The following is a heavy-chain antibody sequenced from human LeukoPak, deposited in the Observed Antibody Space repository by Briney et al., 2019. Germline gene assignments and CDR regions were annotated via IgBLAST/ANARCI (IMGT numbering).Heavy chain of an antibody. CDR3: ARDQYDTWSRRGNFDS. CDR1: GFTSSLFW. J-gene: IGHJ4*02. Sequence: GGSLRLSCAASGFTSSLFWMSWVRQAPGKGLEWVAHINLNGSEKNYVDTVKGRFTISRDNTKNALYLQMNSLRAEDTAVFYCARDQYDTWSRRGNFDSWGQGTLVIVSS. CDR2: INLNGSEK. V-gene: IGHV3-7*05. D-gene: IGHD3-3*01.